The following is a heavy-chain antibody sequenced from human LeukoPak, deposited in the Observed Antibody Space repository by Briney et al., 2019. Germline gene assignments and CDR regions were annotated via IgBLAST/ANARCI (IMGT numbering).Heavy chain of an antibody. CDR3: AKHHRMAARLVYFDY. J-gene: IGHJ4*02. Sequence: ETLSLTCTVSGGSIRSYYWSWVRQAPGKGLEWVSTISGSGAGTYYADSVKGRFTISRDNSKNTLYLQMNSLRVEDTAVYYCAKHHRMAARLVYFDYWGQGTLVTVSS. D-gene: IGHD6-6*01. V-gene: IGHV3-23*01. CDR1: GGSIRSYY. CDR2: ISGSGAGT.